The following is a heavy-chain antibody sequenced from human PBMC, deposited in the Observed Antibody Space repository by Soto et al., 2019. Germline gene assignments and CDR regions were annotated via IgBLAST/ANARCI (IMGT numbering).Heavy chain of an antibody. CDR2: ICAHNGNT. Sequence: GAEVKKPGASVKVSCKGSGYAFTTYGITWVRQAPGQGLEWMGWICAHNGNTNYAQKLQGRVTVTRDTSTSTAYMELRSLRSDDTAVYYCARGRYGDYWGQGALVTVSS. J-gene: IGHJ4*02. CDR3: ARGRYGDY. V-gene: IGHV1-18*01. CDR1: GYAFTTYG. D-gene: IGHD1-1*01.